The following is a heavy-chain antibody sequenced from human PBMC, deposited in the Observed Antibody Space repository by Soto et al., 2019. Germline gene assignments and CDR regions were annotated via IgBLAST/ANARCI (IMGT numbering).Heavy chain of an antibody. D-gene: IGHD3-3*01. V-gene: IGHV3-7*03. J-gene: IGHJ6*02. CDR2: IKQDGSEK. CDR1: GFTFSSYG. Sequence: VGSLRLSCAASGFTFSSYGMSWVRQAPGKGLEWVANIKQDGSEKYYVDSVKGRFTISRDNAKNTLYLQMNSLRAEDTAVYYCARSGSTGVRFLEWFPVMEVDPYGMDVWGQGTTVTVSS. CDR3: ARSGSTGVRFLEWFPVMEVDPYGMDV.